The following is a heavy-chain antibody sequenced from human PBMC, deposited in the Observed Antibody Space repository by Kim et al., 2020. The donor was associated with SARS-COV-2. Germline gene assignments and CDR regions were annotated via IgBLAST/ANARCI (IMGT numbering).Heavy chain of an antibody. CDR2: T. J-gene: IGHJ5*01. Sequence: TYYAERLQGRLTISKDSAKNALFLQMNGLRREDTAIYYCARASLSNSFDSWGQGTLVTVSP. CDR3: ARASLSNSFDS. V-gene: IGHV3-48*03.